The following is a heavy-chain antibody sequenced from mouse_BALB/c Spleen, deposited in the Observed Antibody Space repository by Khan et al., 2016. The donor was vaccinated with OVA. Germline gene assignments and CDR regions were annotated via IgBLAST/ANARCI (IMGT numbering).Heavy chain of an antibody. CDR2: ISYSGST. CDR3: ARRGYDYDNAMNY. V-gene: IGHV3-2*02. CDR1: GYSITSDYA. J-gene: IGHJ4*01. D-gene: IGHD2-4*01. Sequence: DVKLQESGPGLVKPSQSLSLTCTVTGYSITSDYAWNWIRQFPGNKLEWMGYISYSGSTSYNPSLKSRISITRDTSKNQFFLQLNSVTTEDTATYYGARRGYDYDNAMNYWGQGTSVTVSS.